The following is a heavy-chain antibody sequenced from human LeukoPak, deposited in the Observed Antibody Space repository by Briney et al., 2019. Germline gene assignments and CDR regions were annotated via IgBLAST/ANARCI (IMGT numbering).Heavy chain of an antibody. J-gene: IGHJ4*02. CDR3: ARALWRRYSSSTSCPRSASDY. D-gene: IGHD2-2*01. CDR2: INHSGST. Sequence: SETLSLTCAVYGGSFSGYYWSWIRQPPGKGLEWIGEINHSGSTNYNPSLKSRVTISVDTSKNQFSLKLSSVTAADTAVYYCARALWRRYSSSTSCPRSASDYWGQGTLVTVSS. V-gene: IGHV4-34*01. CDR1: GGSFSGYY.